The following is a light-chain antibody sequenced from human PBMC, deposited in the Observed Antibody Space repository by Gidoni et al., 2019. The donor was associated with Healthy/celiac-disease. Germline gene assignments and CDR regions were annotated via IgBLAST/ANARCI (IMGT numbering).Light chain of an antibody. CDR3: SSYTSSSTPWV. J-gene: IGLJ3*02. CDR1: SSDVGGYNY. V-gene: IGLV2-14*01. CDR2: EVS. Sequence: QSALTQPASVAGSPGQSITISCPGTSSDVGGYNYVSWYQQHPGKAPKLMIYEVSNRPSGVSNRFSGSKSGNTASLTISGLQAEDEADYYCSSYTSSSTPWVFGGGTKLTV.